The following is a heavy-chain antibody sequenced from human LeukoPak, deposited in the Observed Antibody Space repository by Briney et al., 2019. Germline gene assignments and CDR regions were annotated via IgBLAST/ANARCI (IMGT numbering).Heavy chain of an antibody. D-gene: IGHD3-22*01. CDR3: ARGYYDTSGYWLSFFDF. CDR2: IYYSGST. Sequence: SETLSLTCTVSGGSISSYYWSWLRQPPGKGLEWIGYIYYSGSTNYNPSLKSRVTISVDTSKNRFSLKLSSVTAADTAVYCCARGYYDTSGYWLSFFDFWGQGTLVTVSS. CDR1: GGSISSYY. J-gene: IGHJ4*02. V-gene: IGHV4-59*12.